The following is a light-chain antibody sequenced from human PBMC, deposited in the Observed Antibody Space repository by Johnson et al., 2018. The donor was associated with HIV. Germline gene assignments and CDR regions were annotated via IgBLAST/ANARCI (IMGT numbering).Light chain of an antibody. CDR1: SSNIGNNY. CDR3: GTWDSSLSAFYF. V-gene: IGLV1-51*01. J-gene: IGLJ1*01. Sequence: QSVLTQPPSVSAAPGQKVTISCSGSSSNIGNNYVSWYQQVPGAAPKLLIYDNNKRPSGITDRFSGSKSGTSATLGITGLQTGDEAGYYCGTWDSSLSAFYFFGTVTNVTVL. CDR2: DNN.